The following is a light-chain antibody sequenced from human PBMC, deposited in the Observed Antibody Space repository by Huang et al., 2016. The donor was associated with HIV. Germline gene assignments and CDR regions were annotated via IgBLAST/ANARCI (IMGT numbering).Light chain of an antibody. J-gene: IGKJ3*01. CDR3: QQSYRTLS. V-gene: IGKV1-39*01. Sequence: DIQMTQSPSSLSASVGDRVTITCRASQSISSYLNWYQQKPGKAPKLLIYAASSLQSGVPSRVSGSGSGTDFTLTISSLQPEDFATYYCQQSYRTLSFGPGTKVEIK. CDR1: QSISSY. CDR2: AAS.